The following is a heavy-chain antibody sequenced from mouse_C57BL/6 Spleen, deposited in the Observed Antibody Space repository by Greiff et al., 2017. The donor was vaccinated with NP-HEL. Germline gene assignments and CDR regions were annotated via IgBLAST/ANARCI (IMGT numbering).Heavy chain of an antibody. J-gene: IGHJ1*03. D-gene: IGHD1-1*01. CDR2: ISDGGSYT. CDR3: ARAVGGYFDV. V-gene: IGHV5-4*03. Sequence: DVKLVESGGGLVKPGGSLKLSCAASGFTFSSYAMSWVRQTPEKRLEWVATISDGGSYTYYPDNVKGRFTISRDNAKNNLYLQMSHLKSEDTAMYYCARAVGGYFDVWGTGTTVTVSS. CDR1: GFTFSSYA.